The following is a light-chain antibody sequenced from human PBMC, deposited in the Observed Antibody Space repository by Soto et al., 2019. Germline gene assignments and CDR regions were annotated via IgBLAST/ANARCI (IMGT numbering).Light chain of an antibody. CDR2: WAS. V-gene: IGKV4-1*01. J-gene: IGKJ2*01. Sequence: DIVMTQSPDSLAVSLGERATINCKSSQSVLYSSNNKNYLAWYQQKSGQPPKVLIYWASTRESGVPDRFSGSGSGTDFTLTISSLQAEDVAVYYCQQYYGAPPYTFGQGTKLGIK. CDR3: QQYYGAPPYT. CDR1: QSVLYSSNNKNY.